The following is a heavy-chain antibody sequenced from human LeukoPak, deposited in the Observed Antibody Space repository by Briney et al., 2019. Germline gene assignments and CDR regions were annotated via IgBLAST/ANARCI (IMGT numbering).Heavy chain of an antibody. J-gene: IGHJ3*02. CDR3: ARESYYDSSGYYFSSDAFDI. V-gene: IGHV3-7*01. CDR2: IKQDGSEK. CDR1: GFTFSSYG. D-gene: IGHD3-22*01. Sequence: GGSLRLSCAASGFTFSSYGMHWVRQAPGKGLEWVANIKQDGSEKYYVDSVKGRFTISRDNAKNSLYLQMNSLRAEDTAVYYCARESYYDSSGYYFSSDAFDIWGQGTMVTVSS.